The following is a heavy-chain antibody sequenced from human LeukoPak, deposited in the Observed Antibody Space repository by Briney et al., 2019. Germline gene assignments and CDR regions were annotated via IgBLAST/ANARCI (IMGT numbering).Heavy chain of an antibody. CDR1: GFTFNRYS. CDR3: AREGRGLIVGATRNWFDP. CDR2: ISSSSRYI. D-gene: IGHD1-26*01. Sequence: PGGSLRLSCAASGFTFNRYSMNWVRQAPGKGLEWVSSISSSSRYIYYADSVEGRFTISRDNAKNSLYLQMNSLRAEDTAVYYCAREGRGLIVGATRNWFDPWGQGTLVTVSS. V-gene: IGHV3-21*01. J-gene: IGHJ5*02.